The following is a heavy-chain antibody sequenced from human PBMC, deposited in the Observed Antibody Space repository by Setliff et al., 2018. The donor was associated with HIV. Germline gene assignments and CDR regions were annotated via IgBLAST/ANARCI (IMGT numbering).Heavy chain of an antibody. CDR2: ILYGGNT. D-gene: IGHD3-3*01. Sequence: LSLTCTVSGGSVSSRGYYWGWIRQPPGKGPEWIANILYGGNTYYNPSLKSRVTISVDTSKNHFSLKLNSVTAADTAVYFCARSKTFYDFWGGYYTHGAFKIWGLGTMVTVSS. CDR3: ARSKTFYDFWGGYYTHGAFKI. J-gene: IGHJ3*02. CDR1: GGSVSSRGYY. V-gene: IGHV4-39*02.